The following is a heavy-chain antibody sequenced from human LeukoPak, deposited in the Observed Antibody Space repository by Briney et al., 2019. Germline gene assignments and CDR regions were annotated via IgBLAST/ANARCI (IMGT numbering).Heavy chain of an antibody. CDR2: IYSGGST. J-gene: IGHJ3*02. CDR1: GFTVSSNY. V-gene: IGHV3-53*04. D-gene: IGHD3-22*01. CDR3: ARDLGYYYDSSGYGAFDI. Sequence: QPGGSLRLSCAASGFTVSSNYMSWARQAPGKGLEWVSVIYSGGSTYYADSVKGRFTISRHNSKNTLYLQMNSLRAEDTAVYYCARDLGYYYDSSGYGAFDIWGQGTMVTVSS.